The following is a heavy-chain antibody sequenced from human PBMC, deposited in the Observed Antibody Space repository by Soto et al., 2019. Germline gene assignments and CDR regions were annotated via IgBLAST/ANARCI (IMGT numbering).Heavy chain of an antibody. D-gene: IGHD6-13*01. CDR3: ARDPISAAGTHFYYYYGMDV. J-gene: IGHJ6*02. CDR1: GGTFSSYA. V-gene: IGHV1-69*13. CDR2: IIPIFGTA. Sequence: SVKVSCKASGGTFSSYAISWVRQAPGQGLEWMGGIIPIFGTANYAQKFQGRVTITADESTSTAYMELSSLRSEDTAVYYCARDPISAAGTHFYYYYGMDVWGRGTTVTVSS.